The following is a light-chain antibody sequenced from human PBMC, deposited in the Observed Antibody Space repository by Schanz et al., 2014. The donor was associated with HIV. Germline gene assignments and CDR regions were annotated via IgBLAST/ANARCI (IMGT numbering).Light chain of an antibody. V-gene: IGLV2-8*01. CDR2: EVS. CDR3: SSKATGGRAPFV. Sequence: QSVLTQPPSASGSPGQSVTISCTGTSSDVGGYKYVSWYQQHPGKAPKLLIYEVSKRPLGVPDRFSGSKSGNTASLTISGLQAEDEADYYCSSKATGGRAPFVFGGGTKLTVL. J-gene: IGLJ1*01. CDR1: SSDVGGYKY.